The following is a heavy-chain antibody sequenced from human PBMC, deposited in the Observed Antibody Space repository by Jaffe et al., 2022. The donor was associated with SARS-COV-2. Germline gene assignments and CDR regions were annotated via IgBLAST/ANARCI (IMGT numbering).Heavy chain of an antibody. Sequence: EVQLLESGGGLVQPGGSLRLSCAASGFTFSSYAMSWVRQAPGKGLEWVSAISGSGGSTYYADSVKGRFTISRDNSKNTLYLQMNSLRAEDTAVYYCAKVGCQLGARDSSSCLKRGYYFDYWGQGTLVTVSS. D-gene: IGHD6-13*01. J-gene: IGHJ4*02. CDR2: ISGSGGST. CDR1: GFTFSSYA. V-gene: IGHV3-23*01. CDR3: AKVGCQLGARDSSSCLKRGYYFDY.